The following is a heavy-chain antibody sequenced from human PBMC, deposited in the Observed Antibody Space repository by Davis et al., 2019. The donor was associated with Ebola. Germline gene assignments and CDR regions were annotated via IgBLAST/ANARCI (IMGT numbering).Heavy chain of an antibody. Sequence: PGGSLRLSCAASGFTFNSYALHWVRQDPGKRLEYISAISSDGESTYYADSVKGRFTISRDNSKNTLYLQMGSLRPEDTAAYYCARARSVAGWSDLQHWGQGTLVTVSS. V-gene: IGHV3-64*02. CDR1: GFTFNSYA. J-gene: IGHJ1*01. CDR2: ISSDGEST. CDR3: ARARSVAGWSDLQH. D-gene: IGHD3-3*01.